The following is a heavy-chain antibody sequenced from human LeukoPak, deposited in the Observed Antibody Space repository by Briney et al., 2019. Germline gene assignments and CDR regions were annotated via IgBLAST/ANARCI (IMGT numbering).Heavy chain of an antibody. Sequence: SGGSLRLSCAASGFTFDDYAMHWVRQAPGKGLEWVSGISWNSGSIGYSDSVKGRFTISRDNAKNSLYLQMNSLRAEDTALYYCAKDSGYYYDSSGYYPYWGQGTLVTVSS. CDR1: GFTFDDYA. D-gene: IGHD3-22*01. CDR3: AKDSGYYYDSSGYYPY. V-gene: IGHV3-9*01. CDR2: ISWNSGSI. J-gene: IGHJ4*02.